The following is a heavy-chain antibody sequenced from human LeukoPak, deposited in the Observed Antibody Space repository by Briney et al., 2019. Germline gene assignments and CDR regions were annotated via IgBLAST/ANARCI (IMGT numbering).Heavy chain of an antibody. V-gene: IGHV1-3*01. CDR1: GYTFTSYA. CDR2: INAGNGNT. D-gene: IGHD2-2*02. J-gene: IGHJ4*02. Sequence: ASVKVSCKASGYTFTSYAMHWVRQALGQRLEWMGWINAGNGNTKYSQKFQGRVTITRDTSASTAYMELSSLRSEDTAVYYCARGLGYCSSTSCYTGYWGQGTLVTVSS. CDR3: ARGLGYCSSTSCYTGY.